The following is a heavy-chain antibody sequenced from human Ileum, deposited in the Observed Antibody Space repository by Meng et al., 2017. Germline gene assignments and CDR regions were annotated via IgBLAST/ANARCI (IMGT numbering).Heavy chain of an antibody. CDR2: TYYRSKRYS. Sequence: QLLPPPSGSARFKPAQTLSLPRPISGARFASHSHALTWIRHSPARGLALLGRTYYRSKRYSGYAVSVKSRIPIHPDTSKNQFSLQLNSVTPEDTAVYYCARTSGAGNIGFFDYWGQGTLVTVSS. D-gene: IGHD1-26*01. V-gene: IGHV6-1*01. CDR3: ARTSGAGNIGFFDY. J-gene: IGHJ4*02. CDR1: GARFASHSHA.